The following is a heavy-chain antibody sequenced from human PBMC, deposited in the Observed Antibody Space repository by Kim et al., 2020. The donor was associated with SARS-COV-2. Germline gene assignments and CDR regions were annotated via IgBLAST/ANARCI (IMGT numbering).Heavy chain of an antibody. CDR1: GFTFSSYG. CDR2: IWYDGSNK. CDR3: ARDNGRFLEWSPGGYYYGMDV. J-gene: IGHJ6*02. V-gene: IGHV3-33*01. D-gene: IGHD3-3*01. Sequence: GGSLRLSCAASGFTFSSYGMHWVRQAPGKGLEWVAVIWYDGSNKYYADSVKGRFTISRDNSKNTLYLQMNSLRAEDTAVYYCARDNGRFLEWSPGGYYYGMDVWGQGTTVTVSS.